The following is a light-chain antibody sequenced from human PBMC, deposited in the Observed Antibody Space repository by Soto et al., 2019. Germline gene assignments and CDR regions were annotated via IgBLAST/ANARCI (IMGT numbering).Light chain of an antibody. CDR1: NSNLGAGYD. Sequence: QSVLTQPPSVSGAPGQRVTISCTGHNSNLGAGYDVHWYQQLPGAAPKLVIFGNRNRPSGVPERFSGSKSGASASLAVTGLQDEDEADYYGQAYDYSLTAFVFGGGTQLTVL. V-gene: IGLV1-40*01. J-gene: IGLJ3*02. CDR2: GNR. CDR3: QAYDYSLTAFV.